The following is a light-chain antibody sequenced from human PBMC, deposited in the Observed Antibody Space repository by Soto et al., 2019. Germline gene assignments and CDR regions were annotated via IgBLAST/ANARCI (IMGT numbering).Light chain of an antibody. CDR1: QGISSW. J-gene: IGKJ1*01. CDR3: QQANSFPWT. Sequence: DIQMTQSPSSVSASVGDRVTITCRASQGISSWLVWYQQKPGKPPKLLIYAASTLQSGVPSRFSGSGSGTDFTLTISSLQPEDFATYDCQQANSFPWTFGQGTKVEIK. V-gene: IGKV1-12*01. CDR2: AAS.